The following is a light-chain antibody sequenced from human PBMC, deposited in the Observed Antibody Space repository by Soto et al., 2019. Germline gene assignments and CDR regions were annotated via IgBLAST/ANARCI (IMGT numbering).Light chain of an antibody. Sequence: QSVLTQPASVSGSPGQSITISCSGTSSDIGAYDHVAWFQQFPGKTPKLVIYSVNNRPSGVSYRFSGSKSGNTASLTISGLQADDEADYYCISYTVSRSYVFGPGTKVTV. CDR3: ISYTVSRSYV. J-gene: IGLJ1*01. V-gene: IGLV2-14*01. CDR2: SVN. CDR1: SSDIGAYDH.